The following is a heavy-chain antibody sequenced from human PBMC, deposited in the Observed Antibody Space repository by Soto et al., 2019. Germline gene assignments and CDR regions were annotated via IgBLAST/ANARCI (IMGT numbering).Heavy chain of an antibody. V-gene: IGHV1-18*01. CDR1: GYTFSDYA. CDR3: VRCYCSVGSCYACWHFDL. Sequence: QVQLVQSGGEVKKPGASVKVSCQASGYTFSDYAISWVRQAPGQGLEWMGWISASTRNTDQAQNFQGRVIMTLETSTKTAYRERRSLRSDDTAVYYCVRCYCSVGSCYACWHFDLWGRGTLVTVSS. CDR2: ISASTRNT. J-gene: IGHJ2*01. D-gene: IGHD2-15*01.